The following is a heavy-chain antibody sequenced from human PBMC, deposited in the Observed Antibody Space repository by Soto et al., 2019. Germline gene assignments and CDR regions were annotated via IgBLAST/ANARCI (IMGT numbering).Heavy chain of an antibody. CDR3: ARDGLMNYYDVNWFDP. J-gene: IGHJ5*02. CDR2: IIPIFGTA. D-gene: IGHD3-22*01. V-gene: IGHV1-69*13. CDR1: GGTFSSYA. Sequence: SVKVSCKASGGTFSSYAISWVRQAPGQGLEWMGGIIPIFGTANYAQKFQGRVTITADESTSTAYMELSSLRSEDTAVYYCARDGLMNYYDVNWFDPWGQGTLVTVPS.